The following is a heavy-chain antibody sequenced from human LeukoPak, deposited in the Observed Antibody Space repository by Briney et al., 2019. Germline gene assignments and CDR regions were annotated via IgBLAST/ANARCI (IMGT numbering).Heavy chain of an antibody. D-gene: IGHD6-6*01. J-gene: IGHJ4*02. CDR3: ARPIAARTRGFDY. V-gene: IGHV1-18*01. CDR1: GYTFTSYG. Sequence: LGASVKVSCKASGYTFTSYGISWVRQAPGQGLEWMGWISAYNGNTNYAQKFQGRVTMTRDTSISTAYMELSRLRSDDTAVYYCARPIAARTRGFDYWGQGTLVTVSS. CDR2: ISAYNGNT.